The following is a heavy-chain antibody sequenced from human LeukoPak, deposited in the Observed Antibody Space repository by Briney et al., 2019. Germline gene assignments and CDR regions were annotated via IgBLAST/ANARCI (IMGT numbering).Heavy chain of an antibody. CDR3: ARVPMVRGIAIAEADY. J-gene: IGHJ4*02. D-gene: IGHD3-10*01. CDR1: GFTFSSYT. CDR2: ISTSSSYI. Sequence: GGSLRLSCAASGFTFSSYTMNWVRQAPGKGLEWVSSISTSSSYIYYAGSVKGRFTISRDNAKNSLYLQMNSLRAEDTAVYYCARVPMVRGIAIAEADYWGQGTLVTVSS. V-gene: IGHV3-21*01.